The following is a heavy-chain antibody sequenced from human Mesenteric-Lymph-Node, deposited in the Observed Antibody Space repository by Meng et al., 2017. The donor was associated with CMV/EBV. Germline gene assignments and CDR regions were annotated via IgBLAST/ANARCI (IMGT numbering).Heavy chain of an antibody. CDR1: GFTFSSHD. CDR3: ARSERNVLRYFDWLGNIDY. J-gene: IGHJ4*02. CDR2: IGSGGDT. V-gene: IGHV3-13*01. Sequence: GESLKISCAASGFTFSSHDMHWVRQTTERGLEWVSVIGSGGDTYYSDSVKGRFTISRENAKNSLYLQMNSLREEDTAVYYCARSERNVLRYFDWLGNIDYWGQGTLVTVSS. D-gene: IGHD3-9*01.